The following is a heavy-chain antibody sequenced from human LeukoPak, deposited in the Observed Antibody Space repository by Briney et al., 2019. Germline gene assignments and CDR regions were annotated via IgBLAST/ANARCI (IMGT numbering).Heavy chain of an antibody. V-gene: IGHV3-23*01. Sequence: GGSLRLSCAASGFTFISYAMSWVRQAPGKGLEWVSAISGSGGSTYYADSVKGRFTISRDNSKNTLYLQMNSLRAEDTAVYYCAKVYSSGWYSGAFDIWGQGTMVTVSS. CDR1: GFTFISYA. D-gene: IGHD6-19*01. CDR3: AKVYSSGWYSGAFDI. J-gene: IGHJ3*02. CDR2: ISGSGGST.